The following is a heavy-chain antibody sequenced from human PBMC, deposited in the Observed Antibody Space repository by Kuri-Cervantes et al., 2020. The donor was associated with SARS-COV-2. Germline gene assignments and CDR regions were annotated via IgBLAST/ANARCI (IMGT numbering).Heavy chain of an antibody. CDR2: IRTKSEGETT. CDR3: AASGPKYSGNYYGLNY. CDR1: YFIFNKAW. Sequence: GESLKISCVGSYFIFNKAWLFWVRQAPGKGLQWVGRIRTKSEGETTDYAAPLQGRVTISRDDSKNTLYLQMNRLKIGDTAVYYCAASGPKYSGNYYGLNYWGQGALVTVSS. D-gene: IGHD1-26*01. J-gene: IGHJ4*02. V-gene: IGHV3-15*07.